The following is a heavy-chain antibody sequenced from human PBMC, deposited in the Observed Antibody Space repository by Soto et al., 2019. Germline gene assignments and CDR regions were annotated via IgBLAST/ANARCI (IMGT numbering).Heavy chain of an antibody. V-gene: IGHV3-23*01. CDR2: ISGSGGST. D-gene: IGHD3-9*01. CDR1: GFKFSSYS. J-gene: IGHJ6*02. CDR3: AKGRVGYYDILTGQYYYYYYGMDV. Sequence: GGSLRLSCAAAGFKFSSYSGSWVRQAPGKGLEWVSAISGSGGSTYYADSVKGRFTISRDNSRNTLYLQMNSLRAEDTAVYYCAKGRVGYYDILTGQYYYYYYGMDVWGQGTTVTVSS.